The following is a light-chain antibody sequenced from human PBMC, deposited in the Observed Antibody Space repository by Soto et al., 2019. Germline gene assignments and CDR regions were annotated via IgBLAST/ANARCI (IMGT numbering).Light chain of an antibody. Sequence: EIVLTQSPGTLSLSPGERATLSCRASQSVFNNYLAWHQQKPGQAPRLLIYGASSRASGIPDRFSGSGSGTDFTLTISRLEPKDVAVYYCQQYGNSPIFTFGPGTKVDIK. J-gene: IGKJ3*01. CDR3: QQYGNSPIFT. CDR2: GAS. CDR1: QSVFNNY. V-gene: IGKV3-20*01.